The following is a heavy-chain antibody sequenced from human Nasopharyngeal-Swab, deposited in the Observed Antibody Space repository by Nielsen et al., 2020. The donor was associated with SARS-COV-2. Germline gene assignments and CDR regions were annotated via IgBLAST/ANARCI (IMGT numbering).Heavy chain of an antibody. CDR1: GDSISSNSYY. J-gene: IGHJ5*02. CDR3: ASYYYDSSDYSYWFDP. V-gene: IGHV4-39*01. Sequence: GSLRLSCTVSGDSISSNSYYWGWIRQSPGKGLEWIGSFSYSGTTYFNPSLKSRVTISVDTSKNQSSVKLSSVTAADTAVYYCASYYYDSSDYSYWFDPWGQGTLVTVSS. CDR2: FSYSGTT. D-gene: IGHD3-22*01.